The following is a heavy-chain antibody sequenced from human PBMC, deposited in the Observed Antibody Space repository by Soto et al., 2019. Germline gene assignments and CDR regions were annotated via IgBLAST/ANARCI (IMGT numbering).Heavy chain of an antibody. J-gene: IGHJ3*02. CDR3: ARDTETLGPRANDALDI. CDR1: GYTFSAYT. CDR2: INAGSGNT. V-gene: IGHV1-3*01. D-gene: IGHD3-3*02. Sequence: ASVKVSCKATGYTFSAYTMNWVRQAPGQSLEWMGWINAGSGNTKYSQNFQGRVSIARDTSASTVYMELTGLTSEDTAVYYCARDTETLGPRANDALDIWGQGTMVTVSS.